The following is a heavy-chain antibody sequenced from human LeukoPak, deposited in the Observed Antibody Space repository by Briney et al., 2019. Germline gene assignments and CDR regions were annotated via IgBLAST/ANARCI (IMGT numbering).Heavy chain of an antibody. V-gene: IGHV3-30*18. CDR3: AKPGAADPYYFDY. J-gene: IGHJ4*02. CDR2: ISYDGSNK. CDR1: GFTFSSYA. Sequence: GRSLRLSCAASGFTFSSYAMHWVRQAPGKGLEWVAVISYDGSNKYYADSVKGRFTISRDNSKNTLYLQMNSLRAEDTAVYYCAKPGAADPYYFDYWGQGTLVTVSS. D-gene: IGHD6-19*01.